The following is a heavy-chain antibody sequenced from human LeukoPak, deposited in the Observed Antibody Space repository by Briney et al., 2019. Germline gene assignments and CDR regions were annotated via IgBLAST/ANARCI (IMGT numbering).Heavy chain of an antibody. D-gene: IGHD3-16*01. J-gene: IGHJ6*02. CDR1: GFTFRSYA. V-gene: IGHV3-23*01. Sequence: GGSLRLSCAASGFTFRSYAMSWVRQAPGKGLEWVSAISGSGGSTYYADSVKGRFIISRDNSKNTLYLQMNSLGVEDTAVYYCARGAMISSRVVYGMDVWGQGTTVTVSS. CDR2: ISGSGGST. CDR3: ARGAMISSRVVYGMDV.